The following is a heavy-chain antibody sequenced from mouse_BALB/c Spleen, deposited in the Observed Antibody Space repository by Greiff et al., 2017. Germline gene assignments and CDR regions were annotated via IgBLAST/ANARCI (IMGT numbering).Heavy chain of an antibody. Sequence: VKLQESGAELMKPGASVKISCKATGYTFSSYWIEWVKQRPGHGLEWIGEILPGSGSTNYNEKFKGKATFTADTSSNTAYMQLSSLTSEDSAVYYCASFYYGPAWFAYWGQGTLVTVSA. D-gene: IGHD1-2*01. CDR3: ASFYYGPAWFAY. CDR2: ILPGSGST. CDR1: GYTFSSYW. J-gene: IGHJ3*01. V-gene: IGHV1-9*01.